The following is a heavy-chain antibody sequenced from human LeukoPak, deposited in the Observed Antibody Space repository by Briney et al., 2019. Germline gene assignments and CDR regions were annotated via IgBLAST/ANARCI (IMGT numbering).Heavy chain of an antibody. Sequence: GGSLRLSCAASGFTFDDYAMHWVRQAPGKGLEWVSGISWNSGSIGYADSVKGRFTISRDNAKNSLYLQMNSLRAEDTALYYCAREDAAAAATGYFDYWGQGTLVTVSS. D-gene: IGHD6-13*01. CDR2: ISWNSGSI. CDR3: AREDAAAAATGYFDY. J-gene: IGHJ4*02. CDR1: GFTFDDYA. V-gene: IGHV3-9*01.